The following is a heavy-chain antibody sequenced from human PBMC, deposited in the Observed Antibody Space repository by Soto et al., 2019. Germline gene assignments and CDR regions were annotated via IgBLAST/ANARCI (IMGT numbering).Heavy chain of an antibody. Sequence: PSETLSLTCAVSGYSISSSNWWGWIRQPPGKGLEWIGYIYYSGTTYYNPSLKSRVTMSVDTSKNQFSLKLTSVTAVDTAVYYWARRETKGPIDYWGREPRATVPS. V-gene: IGHV4-28*01. CDR2: IYYSGTT. D-gene: IGHD1-26*01. J-gene: IGHJ4*02. CDR1: GYSISSSNW. CDR3: ARRETKGPIDY.